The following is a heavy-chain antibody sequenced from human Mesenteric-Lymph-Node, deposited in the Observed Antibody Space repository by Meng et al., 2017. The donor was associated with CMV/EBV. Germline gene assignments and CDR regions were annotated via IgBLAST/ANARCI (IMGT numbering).Heavy chain of an antibody. D-gene: IGHD6-13*01. CDR3: ARDEAAAGTFDY. CDR1: GGSVSSGSYY. CDR2: IYYSGST. V-gene: IGHV4-61*01. Sequence: TVSGGSVSSGSYYWSWIRQPPGKGLEWIGYIYYSGSTNYNPSPKSRVTISVDTSKNQFSLKLSSVTAADTAVYYCARDEAAAGTFDYWGQGTLVTVSS. J-gene: IGHJ4*02.